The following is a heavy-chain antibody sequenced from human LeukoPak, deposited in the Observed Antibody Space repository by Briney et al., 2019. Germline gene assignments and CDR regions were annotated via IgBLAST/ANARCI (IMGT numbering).Heavy chain of an antibody. CDR2: ISSSSSYI. V-gene: IGHV3-21*01. D-gene: IGHD1-26*01. Sequence: GGSLRLSCAASGFTFSSHGMNWVRQAPGKGLEWVSSISSSSSYIYYADSVKGRFTISRDNAKNSLYLQMNSLRAEDTAVYYCARSSGGSYSDYWGQGTLVTVSS. CDR1: GFTFSSHG. J-gene: IGHJ4*02. CDR3: ARSSGGSYSDY.